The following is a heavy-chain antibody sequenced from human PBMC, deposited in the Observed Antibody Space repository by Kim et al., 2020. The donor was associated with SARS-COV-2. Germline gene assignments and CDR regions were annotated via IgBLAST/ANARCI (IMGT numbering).Heavy chain of an antibody. CDR3: ARDSSSSPFYYYYGMDV. V-gene: IGHV3-30*12. D-gene: IGHD6-13*01. CDR2: ISYDGSNK. J-gene: IGHJ6*02. Sequence: GGSLRLSCAASGFTFSSYGMHWVRQAPGKGLEWVAIISYDGSNKYYIDSVKGRFTISRDTSKHTLYLQMNSVRAEDTAVYYCARDSSSSPFYYYYGMDVWGQGTTVTVSS. CDR1: GFTFSSYG.